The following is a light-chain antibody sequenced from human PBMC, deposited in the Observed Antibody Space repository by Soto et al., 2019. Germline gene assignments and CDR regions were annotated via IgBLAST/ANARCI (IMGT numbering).Light chain of an antibody. J-gene: IGKJ1*01. Sequence: EIVWKPSPGTLSLSPGDRAPLSCRASQSVSSSYLAWYQQKPGQVPRLFIYGASRRATGIPDRFSGSGSGTDFTLTISRLEPEDFAVYYCQQYGSSLWTFGQGTKVDIK. V-gene: IGKV3-20*01. CDR3: QQYGSSLWT. CDR2: GAS. CDR1: QSVSSSY.